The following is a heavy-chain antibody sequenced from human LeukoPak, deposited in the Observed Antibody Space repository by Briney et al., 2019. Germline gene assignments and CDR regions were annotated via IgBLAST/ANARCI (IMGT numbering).Heavy chain of an antibody. CDR2: ISRSGGST. CDR3: AAEKVVATDYFDY. Sequence: GGSLRLCCAASGFTFSSYAMSWVRQAPGKGLEWVSAISRSGGSTYYADSVKGGFTISRDNSKNTVYLQMNSLRAEDTAVYYCAAEKVVATDYFDYWGQGTLVTVSS. J-gene: IGHJ4*02. V-gene: IGHV3-23*01. D-gene: IGHD1-26*01. CDR1: GFTFSSYA.